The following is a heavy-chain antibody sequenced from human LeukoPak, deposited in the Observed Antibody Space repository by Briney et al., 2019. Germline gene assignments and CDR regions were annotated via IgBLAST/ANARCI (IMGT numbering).Heavy chain of an antibody. Sequence: ASVKVSCKASGYTFTGYGISWVRQAPGQGLEWMGWISVYNGNTNYAQNLQGRVTMTTDTSTSTAYMELRSLRSDDTAVYYCARVPSGLPAAKSWLDPWGQGTLVTVSS. V-gene: IGHV1-18*01. D-gene: IGHD2-2*01. CDR1: GYTFTGYG. J-gene: IGHJ5*02. CDR2: ISVYNGNT. CDR3: ARVPSGLPAAKSWLDP.